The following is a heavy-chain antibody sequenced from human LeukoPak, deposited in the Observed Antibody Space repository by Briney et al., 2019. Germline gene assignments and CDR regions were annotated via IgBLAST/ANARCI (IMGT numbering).Heavy chain of an antibody. CDR3: ARVGATVRDNWFDP. V-gene: IGHV4-59*01. Sequence: SETLSLTCTVSGGSISSYYWSWIRPPPGKGLEWIGYIYYSGSTNYNPSLKSRVTISVDTSKNQFSLKLSSVTAADTAVYYCARVGATVRDNWFDPWGQGTLVTVSS. J-gene: IGHJ5*02. D-gene: IGHD4-11*01. CDR1: GGSISSYY. CDR2: IYYSGST.